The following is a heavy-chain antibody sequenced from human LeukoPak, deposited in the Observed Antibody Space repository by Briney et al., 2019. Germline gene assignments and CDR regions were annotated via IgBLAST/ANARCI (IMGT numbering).Heavy chain of an antibody. CDR2: ISSSSSYI. CDR3: AKDTQYDSSGYYDY. CDR1: GFTFSSYS. J-gene: IGHJ4*02. D-gene: IGHD3-22*01. V-gene: IGHV3-21*04. Sequence: GGSLRLACAASGFTFSSYSMNWVRQAPGKGLEWVSSISSSSSYIYYADSVKGRFTISRDNAKNSLHLQMNSLRAEDTALYYCAKDTQYDSSGYYDYWGQGTLVTVSS.